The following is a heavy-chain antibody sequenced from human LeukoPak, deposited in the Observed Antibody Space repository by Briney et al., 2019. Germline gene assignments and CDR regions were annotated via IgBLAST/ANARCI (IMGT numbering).Heavy chain of an antibody. CDR2: ISGSSSYI. Sequence: GGSLRLSCAASGFTFSSYNMNWVRQAPGKGLEWVSSISGSSSYIYYADSVKGRFTISRDNAKNSLYLQMNSLRAEDTAVYYCARGPTSYSSSWKNFDYWGQGTLVPVSS. J-gene: IGHJ4*02. V-gene: IGHV3-21*01. CDR3: ARGPTSYSSSWKNFDY. D-gene: IGHD6-13*01. CDR1: GFTFSSYN.